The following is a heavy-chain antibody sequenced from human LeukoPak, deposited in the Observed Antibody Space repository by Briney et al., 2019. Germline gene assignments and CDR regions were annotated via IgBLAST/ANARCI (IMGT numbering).Heavy chain of an antibody. D-gene: IGHD3-9*01. CDR1: GFTFSSYW. CDR3: ARDPLTLYNYYMDV. Sequence: GGSLRLSCAASGFTFSSYWMSWVRQAPGKGLEWVAKIKKDGNEKYYVDSVKGRFTISRDNAKNSLYLQMNSLRVEDTAVYYCARDPLTLYNYYMDVWGKGTTVTVSS. V-gene: IGHV3-7*01. J-gene: IGHJ6*03. CDR2: IKKDGNEK.